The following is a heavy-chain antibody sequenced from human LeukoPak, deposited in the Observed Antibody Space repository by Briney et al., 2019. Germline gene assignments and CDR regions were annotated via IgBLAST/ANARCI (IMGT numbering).Heavy chain of an antibody. Sequence: SESLSLTCPVSGVSISSFYWSWFYWSWIRQPPGTGLERIGYIYFSGSTNYNPSLKSRVTISVDTSKNQFSLKLSSVAAADTAVYYCARGVVAAPQTFDYWGQGTLVTVSS. CDR3: ARGVVAAPQTFDY. CDR1: GVSISS. CDR2: IYFSGST. D-gene: IGHD2-15*01. V-gene: IGHV4-61*08. J-gene: IGHJ4*02.